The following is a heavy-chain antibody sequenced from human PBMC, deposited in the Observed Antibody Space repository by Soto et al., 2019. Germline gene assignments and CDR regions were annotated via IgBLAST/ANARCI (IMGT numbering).Heavy chain of an antibody. CDR1: DEPFSGSY. J-gene: IGHJ3*02. Sequence: QVQLRQWGAGLLKPSETLSLTCDVPDEPFSGSYWSWIRQPPEKGLEWIGEINHSGSTNYNPSLIGHPTLSMDRSRKQVSLKLNSVTAADTAVYYCARYPTAQLEKGFMAFDIWGQGTMVTVSS. D-gene: IGHD3-3*01. CDR3: ARYPTAQLEKGFMAFDI. V-gene: IGHV4-34*01. CDR2: INHSGST.